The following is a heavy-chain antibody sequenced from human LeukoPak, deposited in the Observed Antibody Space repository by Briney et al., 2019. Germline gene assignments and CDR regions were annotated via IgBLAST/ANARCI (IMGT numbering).Heavy chain of an antibody. J-gene: IGHJ4*02. CDR3: VREMDGGDFDY. V-gene: IGHV1-46*01. Sequence: ASVKVSCKASGYAFGTYFIHWMRQAPGQGLEWLGRIDPSRGWTHLPRKFQGRVTVTRDTSTTTVDMELSSLTPEDTALYYCVREMDGGDFDYWGQETLVTVSS. CDR1: GYAFGTYF. CDR2: IDPSRGWT. D-gene: IGHD3-10*01.